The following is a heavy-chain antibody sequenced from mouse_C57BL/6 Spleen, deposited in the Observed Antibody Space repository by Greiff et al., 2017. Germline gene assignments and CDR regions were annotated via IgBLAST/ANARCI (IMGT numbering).Heavy chain of an antibody. D-gene: IGHD2-1*01. CDR3: AREGNSYAMDY. V-gene: IGHV1-64*01. Sequence: VQLQQPGAELVKPGASVKLSCKASGYTFTSYWIHWVKQRPGQGLEWIGLIHPNSGRTYYNEKFKSKATLTVDKSSSTAYLHLSSLTSEDSAVYYCAREGNSYAMDYWGQGTSGTVSA. CDR2: IHPNSGRT. CDR1: GYTFTSYW. J-gene: IGHJ4*01.